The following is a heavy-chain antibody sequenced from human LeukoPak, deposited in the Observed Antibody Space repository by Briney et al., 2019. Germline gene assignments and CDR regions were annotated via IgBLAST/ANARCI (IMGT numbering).Heavy chain of an antibody. CDR1: GYTFTGYY. Sequence: GASVKVSCKASGYTFTGYYMHWVRQAPGQGLEWMGWINPISGGTNYAQKFQGRVTMTRDTSISTAYMELSRLRSDDTAVYYCARGVVAPAAARYYYYYYMDVWGKGTTVTVSS. V-gene: IGHV1-2*02. CDR3: ARGVVAPAAARYYYYYYMDV. J-gene: IGHJ6*03. CDR2: INPISGGT. D-gene: IGHD2-2*01.